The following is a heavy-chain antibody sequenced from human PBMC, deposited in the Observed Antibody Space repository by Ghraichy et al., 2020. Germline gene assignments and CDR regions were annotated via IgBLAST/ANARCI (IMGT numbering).Heavy chain of an antibody. J-gene: IGHJ2*01. CDR2: IYYSGST. V-gene: IGHV4-59*01. Sequence: SETLSLTCTVSGGFISSYYWSWIRQPPGKGLEWIGYIYYSGSTNNNPFLKSRVTISVDTSKNQFSLKLSSVTAADTAVYYCARCRNNWLGEAGYFDLWGRGTLVTVSS. CDR3: ARCRNNWLGEAGYFDL. CDR1: GGFISSYY. D-gene: IGHD3-10*01.